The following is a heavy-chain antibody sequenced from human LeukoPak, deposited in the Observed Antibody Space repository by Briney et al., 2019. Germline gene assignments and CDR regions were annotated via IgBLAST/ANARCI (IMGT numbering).Heavy chain of an antibody. CDR2: INDSGGST. CDR3: AKPAISSRGWYYDY. D-gene: IGHD6-19*01. CDR1: GFTFSNYA. J-gene: IGHJ4*02. Sequence: GGSLRLSCAASGFTFSNYAMSWVRQAPGKGLEWVSAINDSGGSTYYADSVKGRFTISRDNSKNTLYLQMNSLRAEDTAVYYCAKPAISSRGWYYDYWGQGTLVTVSS. V-gene: IGHV3-23*01.